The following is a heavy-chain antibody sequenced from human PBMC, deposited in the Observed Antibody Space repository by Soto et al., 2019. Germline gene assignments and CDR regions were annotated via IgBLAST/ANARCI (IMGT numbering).Heavy chain of an antibody. CDR1: GFTFSSYA. CDR3: ARELEMAIVGGYYFYGMDV. Sequence: QVQLVESGGGVIQPGRSLRLSCAASGFTFSSYAMHWVRQAPGKGLEWVAVISYDGSNKYYADSVKGRFTISRDNSKNTLYLQMNSLNAADTAVYYCARELEMAIVGGYYFYGMDVWGQGTTVTVSS. D-gene: IGHD3-16*01. V-gene: IGHV3-30-3*01. J-gene: IGHJ6*02. CDR2: ISYDGSNK.